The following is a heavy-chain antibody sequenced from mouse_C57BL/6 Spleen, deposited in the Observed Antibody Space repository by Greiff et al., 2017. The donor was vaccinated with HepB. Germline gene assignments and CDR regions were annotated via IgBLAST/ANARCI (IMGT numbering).Heavy chain of an antibody. CDR1: GFTFSSYA. CDR2: ISDGGSYT. J-gene: IGHJ3*01. CDR3: AREERFAY. Sequence: EVKLVESGGGLVKPGGSLKLSCAASGFTFSSYAMSWVRQTPEKRLEWVATISDGGSYTYYPDNVKGRFTISRDNAKNNLYLQMSHLKSEDTAMYYCAREERFAYWGQVTLVTVSA. V-gene: IGHV5-4*01.